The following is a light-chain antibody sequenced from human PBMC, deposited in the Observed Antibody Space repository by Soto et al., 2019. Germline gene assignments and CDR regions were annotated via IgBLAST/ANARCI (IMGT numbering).Light chain of an antibody. CDR2: EVS. CDR1: SSDVGGYNY. J-gene: IGLJ1*01. V-gene: IGLV2-14*01. CDR3: SSYTSSSTYV. Sequence: QSALTQPASVSGSPGQSITISCTGTSSDVGGYNYVSWYQQHPGKAPKLMIYEVSNRPSGVSNRFSGSKSGNTASLTISGLQAEDEADYYCSSYTSSSTYVVGTGTKLNVL.